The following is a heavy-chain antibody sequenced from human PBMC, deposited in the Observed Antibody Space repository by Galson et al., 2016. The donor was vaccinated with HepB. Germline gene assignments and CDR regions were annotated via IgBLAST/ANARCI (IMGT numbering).Heavy chain of an antibody. Sequence: ETLSLTCTVSGGSISSYYWSWIRQPPGKGLEWIGYIYYSGSTDYNPSLESRVTISVDTSKNQFSLNLRSVTAADTAVYYCARHYYDSSGYYQYFDYWGQGTLVTVSS. CDR3: ARHYYDSSGYYQYFDY. CDR2: IYYSGST. J-gene: IGHJ4*02. D-gene: IGHD3-22*01. V-gene: IGHV4-59*01. CDR1: GGSISSYY.